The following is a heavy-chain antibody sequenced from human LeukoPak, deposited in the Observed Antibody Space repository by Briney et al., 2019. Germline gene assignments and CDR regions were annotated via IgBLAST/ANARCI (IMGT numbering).Heavy chain of an antibody. CDR2: ISLSSTYT. CDR3: ARDGWFGELDKDHFDY. D-gene: IGHD3-10*01. V-gene: IGHV3-11*06. CDR1: GFTFSDYH. Sequence: PAGSLRLSCAASGFTFSDYHMSWIRQAPGKGLEWVSYISLSSTYTNYADSVKGRFTIPRDNAKNLLYLQMNSLRVEDTAVYYCARDGWFGELDKDHFDYWGQGTLVTVSS. J-gene: IGHJ4*02.